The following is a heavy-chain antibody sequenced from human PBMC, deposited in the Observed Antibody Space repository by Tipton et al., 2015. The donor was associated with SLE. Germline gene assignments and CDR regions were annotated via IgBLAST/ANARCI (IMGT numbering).Heavy chain of an antibody. Sequence: TLSLTCAVYGGSFSGYHWTWIRQPPGQGLEWIGEIADTGSPNYNPSLKSRVTISLDTSKSQFSLILNSLTAADTAVCYCARRYNWNYKDYFDYWGQGTPVTVSS. CDR3: ARRYNWNYKDYFDY. CDR1: GGSFSGYH. CDR2: IADTGSP. D-gene: IGHD1-7*01. V-gene: IGHV4-34*01. J-gene: IGHJ4*02.